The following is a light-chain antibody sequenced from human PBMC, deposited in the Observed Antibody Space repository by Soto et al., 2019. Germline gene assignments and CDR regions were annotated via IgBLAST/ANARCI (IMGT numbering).Light chain of an antibody. CDR2: EAD. V-gene: IGLV2-23*02. J-gene: IGLJ1*01. Sequence: QSVLTQPASVSGSPVQSITISCSGTNNDVGGYNLVSWYQHQPGKAPKLVIYEADKRPSGVSARFSGSRSGNMASLTISALQPEDEAEYSCCSFAGGATFVFGTGTKVTVL. CDR1: NNDVGGYNL. CDR3: CSFAGGATFV.